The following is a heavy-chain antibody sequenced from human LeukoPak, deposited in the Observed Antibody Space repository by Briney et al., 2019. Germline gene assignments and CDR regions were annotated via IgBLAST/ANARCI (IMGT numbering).Heavy chain of an antibody. CDR1: GFTFSSYE. J-gene: IGHJ4*02. CDR3: AKVPHPYDTSGYFHFEY. CDR2: ISSSGSTI. D-gene: IGHD3-22*01. V-gene: IGHV3-48*03. Sequence: GGSLRLSCAASGFTFSSYEMNWVRQAPGKGLEWVSYISSSGSTIYYADSVKGRFTISRDNSKNTLYLQMNSLRAEDTAVYYCAKVPHPYDTSGYFHFEYWGQGTLVTVSS.